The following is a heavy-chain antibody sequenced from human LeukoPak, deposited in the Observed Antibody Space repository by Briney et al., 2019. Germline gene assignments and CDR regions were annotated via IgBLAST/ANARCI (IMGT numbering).Heavy chain of an antibody. Sequence: SETLSLTSTVSGGSISSGGYYWSWIRQHPGKGLEWIGYIYYSGSTYYNPSLKSRVTISVDTSKNQFSLKLSSVTAADTAVYYCARNDYGGLDYWGQGTLVTVSS. CDR2: IYYSGST. CDR3: ARNDYGGLDY. CDR1: GGSISSGGYY. D-gene: IGHD4-23*01. J-gene: IGHJ4*02. V-gene: IGHV4-31*03.